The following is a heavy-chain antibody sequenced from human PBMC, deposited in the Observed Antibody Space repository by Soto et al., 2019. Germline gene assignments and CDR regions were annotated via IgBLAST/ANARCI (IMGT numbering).Heavy chain of an antibody. D-gene: IGHD3-10*01. CDR1: GFTFSDHY. V-gene: IGHV3-11*01. Sequence: QVQLVESGGGRVKPGGSLRLACAASGFTFSDHYMTWIRQAPGKGLEWVSKISGSGDTRFYAESVRGRFTVSRDNAKNSLFLQMDSLRAEDTAVYYCACDPYYYASGYWGQGTLVTVSS. J-gene: IGHJ4*02. CDR2: ISGSGDTR. CDR3: ACDPYYYASGY.